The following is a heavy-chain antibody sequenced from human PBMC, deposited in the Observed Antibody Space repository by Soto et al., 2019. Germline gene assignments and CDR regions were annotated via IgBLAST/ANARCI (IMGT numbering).Heavy chain of an antibody. CDR2: TYYRSKWYN. J-gene: IGHJ5*02. Sequence: PTQTHSRTYARPGDKVSSNSAAWNWIKQSPSRGLEWLGRTYYRSKWYNDYAVSVKSRITINPDTSKNQFPLQLNSVTPEDTAVYYCARDYNWNRDITWFDPWGQGTLVTVSS. D-gene: IGHD1-20*01. CDR3: ARDYNWNRDITWFDP. CDR1: GDKVSSNSAA. V-gene: IGHV6-1*01.